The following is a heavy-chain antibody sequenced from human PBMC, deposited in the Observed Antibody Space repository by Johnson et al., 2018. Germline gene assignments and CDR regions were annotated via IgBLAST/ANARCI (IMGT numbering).Heavy chain of an antibody. CDR2: IIPIFGTA. CDR1: RGTFSSYA. CDR3: ARGKRMVRGVMGSGFDP. V-gene: IGHV1-69*01. J-gene: IGHJ5*02. Sequence: QVQLVQSGAEVKKHGSSVKVSCKASRGTFSSYAISWVRQAPGQGLEWMGGIIPIFGTANYAQKFQGRVTITADESTSTAYMELSSLRSEDTAVYYCARGKRMVRGVMGSGFDPWGQGTLVTVSS. D-gene: IGHD3-10*01.